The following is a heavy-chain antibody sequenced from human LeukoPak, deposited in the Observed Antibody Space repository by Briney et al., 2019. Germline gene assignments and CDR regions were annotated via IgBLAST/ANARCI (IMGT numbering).Heavy chain of an antibody. CDR1: GGSISSYY. CDR3: AKYGYSSGWYFDY. CDR2: IYNSGST. J-gene: IGHJ4*02. D-gene: IGHD6-19*01. V-gene: IGHV4-59*01. Sequence: PSETLSLTCTVSGGSISSYYWSWIRQPPGKGLEWIGYIYNSGSTNYNPSLKSRVTISVDTSKNQFSLKLNPVTAADTAVCYCAKYGYSSGWYFDYWGQGTLVTVSS.